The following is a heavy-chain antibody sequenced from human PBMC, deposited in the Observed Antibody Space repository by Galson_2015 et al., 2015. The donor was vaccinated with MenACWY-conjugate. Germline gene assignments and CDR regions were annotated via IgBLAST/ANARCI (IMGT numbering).Heavy chain of an antibody. CDR2: IDSSGSDI. CDR1: GFIFSSYS. CDR3: ARGIGDYVDGSGDC. J-gene: IGHJ4*02. V-gene: IGHV3-21*01. D-gene: IGHD4-17*01. Sequence: SLRLSCAASGFIFSSYSMNWVRQAPGKGLEWVSPIDSSGSDIYYGDSVKGRFTISRDNAKNSVFLQMNSLRAEDTAVYYCARGIGDYVDGSGDCWGQGTLVTVSS.